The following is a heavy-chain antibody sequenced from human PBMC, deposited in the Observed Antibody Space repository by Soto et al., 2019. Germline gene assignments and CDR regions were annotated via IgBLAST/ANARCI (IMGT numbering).Heavy chain of an antibody. CDR3: ARSRYSSSWYRGGANS. CDR2: ISYDGSNK. CDR1: GFSFGSYA. Sequence: QMHLVESGGGVVQPGRSLRLSCAASGFSFGSYAMHWVRQAPGKGLEWVALISYDGSNKYYADSVKGRFTISRDNSKNTLYLQMNSLRVEDTAVYYCARSRYSSSWYRGGANSWGQGTLITVSS. J-gene: IGHJ4*02. V-gene: IGHV3-30-3*01. D-gene: IGHD6-13*01.